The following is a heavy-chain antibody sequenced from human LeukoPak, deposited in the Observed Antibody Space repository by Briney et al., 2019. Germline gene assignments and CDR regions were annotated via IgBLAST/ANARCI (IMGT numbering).Heavy chain of an antibody. CDR3: ARGARATISPYYFDY. Sequence: SETLSLTCTVSGGSISSYYWSWIRQPAGEGLEWIGRIYTSGSTNYNPSLKSRVTMSVDTSKSQFSLKLSSVTAADTAMYYCARGARATISPYYFDYWGQGTLVTVSS. CDR2: IYTSGST. J-gene: IGHJ4*02. D-gene: IGHD5-12*01. CDR1: GGSISSYY. V-gene: IGHV4-4*07.